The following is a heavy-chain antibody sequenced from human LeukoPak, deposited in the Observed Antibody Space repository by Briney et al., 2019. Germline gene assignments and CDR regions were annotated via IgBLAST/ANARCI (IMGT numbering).Heavy chain of an antibody. V-gene: IGHV3-30*04. J-gene: IGHJ4*02. Sequence: GGSLRLSCAASGFTFSSYAIHWVRQAPGKWLEWVAVISSDGSNKYYADSMKGRFTISRDNSKNTLYLQMNSLRGEDTAVYSCARGQKYRNGYTVTELGSGYFDYWGQGTLVTVSS. CDR2: ISSDGSNK. D-gene: IGHD5-18*01. CDR3: ARGQKYRNGYTVTELGSGYFDY. CDR1: GFTFSSYA.